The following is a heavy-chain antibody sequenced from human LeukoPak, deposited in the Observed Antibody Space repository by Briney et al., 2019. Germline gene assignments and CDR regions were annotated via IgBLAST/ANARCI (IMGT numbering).Heavy chain of an antibody. D-gene: IGHD4-17*01. CDR2: ISGSGGST. Sequence: PGGSLRLSCAASGFTFSSYAMSRQRQAQGTGLERFSAISGSGGSTYYADSVKGRFTISRDNSKNTLYLQMNSLRAEDTAVYYCAKGGTYGDSPLYFDYWGQGTLVTVSS. J-gene: IGHJ4*02. V-gene: IGHV3-23*01. CDR3: AKGGTYGDSPLYFDY. CDR1: GFTFSSYA.